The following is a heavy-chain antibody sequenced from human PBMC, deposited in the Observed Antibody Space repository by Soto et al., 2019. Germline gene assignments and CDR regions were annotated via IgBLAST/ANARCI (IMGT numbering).Heavy chain of an antibody. CDR2: ISGSCRV. CDR3: ARGGMEPFDY. CDR1: GFSFRNYW. V-gene: IGHV3-74*01. D-gene: IGHD1-1*01. J-gene: IGHJ4*02. Sequence: EVQLVESVGGLVESGGSLRLTCAASGFSFRNYWMHWVRQGPGKGLVWVSRISGSCRVNYADSVEGRFTNSRDAAKSELYLQMSSLRLEDTTVYYCARGGMEPFDYVGQGDLVTVSS.